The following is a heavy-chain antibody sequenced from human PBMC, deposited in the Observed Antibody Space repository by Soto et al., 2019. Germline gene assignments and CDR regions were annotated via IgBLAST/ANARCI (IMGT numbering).Heavy chain of an antibody. Sequence: LVKVSCKASGYTCTSYGISWVRQAPGQGLEWMGWISAYNGNTNYAQKLQGRVTMTTDTSTSTAYMELRSLRSDDTAVYYCARVLSGVVAFDYWGQGTLVTVSS. J-gene: IGHJ4*02. CDR1: GYTCTSYG. CDR2: ISAYNGNT. V-gene: IGHV1-18*04. D-gene: IGHD2-15*01. CDR3: ARVLSGVVAFDY.